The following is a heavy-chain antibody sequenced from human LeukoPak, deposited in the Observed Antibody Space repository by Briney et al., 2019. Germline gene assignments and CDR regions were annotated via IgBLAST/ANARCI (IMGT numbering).Heavy chain of an antibody. CDR1: GFTFSNDF. V-gene: IGHV3-7*01. Sequence: GGSLRLSCAASGFTFSNDFMTWVRQAPGKGLEWVANMKVDGTDIHYVDSVKGRFTISSDNARNSLYLQMSSLRAEDTAVYYCARGRFSYDNTGYSSFYYWGQGTLVTVSS. J-gene: IGHJ4*02. D-gene: IGHD3-22*01. CDR2: MKVDGTDI. CDR3: ARGRFSYDNTGYSSFYY.